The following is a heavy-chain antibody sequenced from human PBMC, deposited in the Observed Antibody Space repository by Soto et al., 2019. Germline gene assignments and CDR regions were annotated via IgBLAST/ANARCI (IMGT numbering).Heavy chain of an antibody. J-gene: IGHJ6*01. CDR1: GFTFSSYA. Sequence: GGSLRLSXAASGFTFSSYAMSWVRQAPGKGLEWVSAISGSGGSTYYADSVKGRFTISRDNSKNTLYLQMNSLRAEDTAVYYCAKAGAGSSAYYYYYGMDVWGQGTTVTVSS. CDR2: ISGSGGST. CDR3: AKAGAGSSAYYYYYGMDV. V-gene: IGHV3-23*01. D-gene: IGHD1-26*01.